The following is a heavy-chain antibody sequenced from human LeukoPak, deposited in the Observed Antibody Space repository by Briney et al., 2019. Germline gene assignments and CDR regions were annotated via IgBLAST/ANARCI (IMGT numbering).Heavy chain of an antibody. Sequence: SGGSLRLSCAASGFTFSSYAMSWVRQAPGKGLEWVSAISGSGGSTYYADSVKGRFTISRDNSKNTLYLQMNSLRAEDTAVYYCAKVVSGSSWYFGGKGYFDYWGQGTLVTVSS. J-gene: IGHJ4*02. CDR1: GFTFSSYA. CDR2: ISGSGGST. D-gene: IGHD6-13*01. CDR3: AKVVSGSSWYFGGKGYFDY. V-gene: IGHV3-23*01.